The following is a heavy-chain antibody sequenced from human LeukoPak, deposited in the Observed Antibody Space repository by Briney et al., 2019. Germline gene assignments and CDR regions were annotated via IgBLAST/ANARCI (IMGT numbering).Heavy chain of an antibody. J-gene: IGHJ4*02. CDR3: ARRGHFDY. Sequence: PSETLSLTCAVSGGSFSDYSWSWIRQSPGEGLEWIGEINHSGATNYNPSLKSRVTISVDTSKNQFSLKLSSVTAADTAVYYCARRGHFDYWGQGTLVTVSS. CDR2: INHSGAT. CDR1: GGSFSDYS. V-gene: IGHV4-34*01.